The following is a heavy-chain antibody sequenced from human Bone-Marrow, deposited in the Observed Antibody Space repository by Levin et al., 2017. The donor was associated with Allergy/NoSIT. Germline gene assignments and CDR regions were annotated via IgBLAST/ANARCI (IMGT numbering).Heavy chain of an antibody. Sequence: SETLSLTCAVYGGSFSGYYWSWIRQPPGKGLEWIGEINHSGSTNYNPSLKSRVTISVDTSKNQFSLKLSSVTAADTAVYYCASVGDYAGYFDYWGQGTLVTVSS. V-gene: IGHV4-34*01. CDR3: ASVGDYAGYFDY. J-gene: IGHJ4*02. CDR2: INHSGST. CDR1: GGSFSGYY. D-gene: IGHD4-17*01.